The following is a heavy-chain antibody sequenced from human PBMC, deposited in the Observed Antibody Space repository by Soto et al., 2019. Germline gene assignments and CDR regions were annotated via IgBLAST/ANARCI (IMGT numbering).Heavy chain of an antibody. Sequence: QVQLQQWGAGLLKPSETLSLTCAVYGGSFSGYYWSWIRQPPGKGLEWIGEINHSGSTNYNPSLKSRVTISVDTYKNQFSLKLSSVTAADTAVYYCARGRIVGARVLDYWGQGTLVTVSS. D-gene: IGHD1-26*01. CDR2: INHSGST. J-gene: IGHJ4*02. V-gene: IGHV4-34*01. CDR1: GGSFSGYY. CDR3: ARGRIVGARVLDY.